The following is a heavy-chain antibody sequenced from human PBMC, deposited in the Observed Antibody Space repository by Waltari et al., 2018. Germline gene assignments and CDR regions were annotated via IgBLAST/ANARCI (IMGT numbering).Heavy chain of an antibody. Sequence: QVQLQESGPGLVKPSETLSLTCTVSGGSISSYYWRWIRQPPGKGLEWIGYIYYSGSTNYNPSLKSRVTISVDTSKHQFSLKLSSVTAADTAVYYCASSGEQLVVDYYFDYWGQGTLVTVSS. CDR2: IYYSGST. D-gene: IGHD6-6*01. J-gene: IGHJ4*02. V-gene: IGHV4-59*01. CDR1: GGSISSYY. CDR3: ASSGEQLVVDYYFDY.